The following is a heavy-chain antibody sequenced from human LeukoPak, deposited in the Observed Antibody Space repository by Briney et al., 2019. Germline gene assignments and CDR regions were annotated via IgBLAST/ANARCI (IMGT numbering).Heavy chain of an antibody. CDR2: ISTSGTYI. Sequence: GGSLRLSCAASGFTFTRFNMNWVRQAPGKGLELVSSISTSGTYIYYADSVKGRFTISRDNAKNSLYLQMNSLRAEDTAVYYCARPSYYDSNGGEGMDVWGQGTTVIISS. J-gene: IGHJ6*02. CDR3: ARPSYYDSNGGEGMDV. V-gene: IGHV3-21*06. D-gene: IGHD3-22*01. CDR1: GFTFTRFN.